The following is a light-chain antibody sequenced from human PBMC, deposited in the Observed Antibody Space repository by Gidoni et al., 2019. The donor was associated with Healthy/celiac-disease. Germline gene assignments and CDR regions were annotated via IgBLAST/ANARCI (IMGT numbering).Light chain of an antibody. V-gene: IGKV3-11*01. J-gene: IGKJ2*01. CDR3: QHRSN. CDR1: QSVSSY. Sequence: EIVLTQSPATLSLSPGERATLSCRASQSVSSYLAWYQPKPGQVPRLLIYDAANRATGVPARFSGSVSATDFTLTVSSLEPVDFAVYYCQHRSNFGQRNKVEIK. CDR2: DAA.